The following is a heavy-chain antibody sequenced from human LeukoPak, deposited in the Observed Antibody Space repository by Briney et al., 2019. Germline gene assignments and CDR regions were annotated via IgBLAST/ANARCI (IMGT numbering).Heavy chain of an antibody. J-gene: IGHJ5*02. Sequence: SETLSLTCTVSGYSISSGYYWGWIRQPPGKGLEWIGSIYHSGSTYYNPSLKSRVTISVDTSKNQFSLKLSSVIAADTAVYYCARFIVATNNWFDPWGQGTLVTVSS. CDR1: GYSISSGYY. CDR3: ARFIVATNNWFDP. D-gene: IGHD5-12*01. CDR2: IYHSGST. V-gene: IGHV4-38-2*02.